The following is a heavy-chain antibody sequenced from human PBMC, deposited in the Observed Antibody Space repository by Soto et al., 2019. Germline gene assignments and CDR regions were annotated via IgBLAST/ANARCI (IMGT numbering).Heavy chain of an antibody. Sequence: GASVKVSCKASGGTSSSYAISWVRQAPGQGLEWMGGIIPIFGTANYAQKFQGRVTISADESRSTAYMELSSLRSEDTAVYYCARDAVTMVGGVTIITADTYNYYGMDVWGQGTTVTVS. V-gene: IGHV1-69*13. CDR3: ARDAVTMVGGVTIITADTYNYYGMDV. CDR1: GGTSSSYA. J-gene: IGHJ6*02. CDR2: IIPIFGTA. D-gene: IGHD3-10*01.